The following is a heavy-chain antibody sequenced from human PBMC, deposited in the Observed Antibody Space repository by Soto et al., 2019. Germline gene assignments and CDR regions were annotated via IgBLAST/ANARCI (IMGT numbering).Heavy chain of an antibody. CDR2: IIPPFGTA. CDR1: GDTFSMYA. Sequence: QVQLLQSGAEVKKPGSSVKVSCDAHGDTFSMYAIIWVRQSPGQVLEWIGGIIPPFGTADYSQKFQGRVTITAGTSTASMELSGLRSDDTAVYYCTRDDHNARYVPWSLGQGTLVTVSS. V-gene: IGHV1-69*01. J-gene: IGHJ5*02. CDR3: TRDDHNARYVPWS. D-gene: IGHD2-2*01.